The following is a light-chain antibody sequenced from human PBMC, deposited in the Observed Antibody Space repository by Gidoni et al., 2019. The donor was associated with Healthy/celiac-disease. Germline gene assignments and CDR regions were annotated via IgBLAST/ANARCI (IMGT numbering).Light chain of an antibody. V-gene: IGLV7-46*01. CDR1: TGAVTSGHY. J-gene: IGLJ2*01. Sequence: VVSQEPPLPASPGVTVTLTCGSSTGAVTSGHYPYWFQQKPGQAPRTLIYDTSNKHSWTPARFSGSLLGGKAALTLSGAQPEDEAEYYCLLSYSGADVVFGGGTKLTV. CDR3: LLSYSGADVV. CDR2: DTS.